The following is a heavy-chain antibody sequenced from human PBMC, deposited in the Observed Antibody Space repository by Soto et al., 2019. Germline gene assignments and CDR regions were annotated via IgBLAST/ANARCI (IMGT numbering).Heavy chain of an antibody. CDR2: IIPILGTA. Sequence: QVQLVQSGAAVKKPGSSVKVSCKASGGTFSSYTISWVRQAPGQGLEWMGKIIPILGTANYAQKFQGRVTITADKATSTAYMGMSSLRSEDTAVYYCARDFHYDLSGEANHWGQGTLVTVSS. CDR1: GGTFSSYT. V-gene: IGHV1-69*08. CDR3: ARDFHYDLSGEANH. J-gene: IGHJ5*02. D-gene: IGHD3-10*02.